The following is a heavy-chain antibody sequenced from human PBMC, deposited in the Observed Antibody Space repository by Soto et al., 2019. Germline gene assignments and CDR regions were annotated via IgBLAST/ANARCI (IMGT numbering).Heavy chain of an antibody. CDR2: ISSSGSTI. CDR1: GFTFSDYY. Sequence: GGSLRLSCAASGFTFSDYYMSLIRQAPGKGLEWVSYISSSGSTIYYADSVKGRFTISRDNAKNSLYLQMNSLRAEDTAVYYCAKDEGPTVNYFDYWGQGTLVTVSS. CDR3: AKDEGPTVNYFDY. J-gene: IGHJ4*02. V-gene: IGHV3-11*01. D-gene: IGHD4-4*01.